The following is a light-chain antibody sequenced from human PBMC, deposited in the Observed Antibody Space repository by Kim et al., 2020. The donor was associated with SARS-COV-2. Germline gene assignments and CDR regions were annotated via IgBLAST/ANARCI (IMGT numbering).Light chain of an antibody. CDR1: QNVRSY. V-gene: IGKV3-11*01. CDR3: QQRSNWLT. CDR2: DAS. J-gene: IGKJ4*01. Sequence: SLSPGERAPLSCRASQNVRSYLAWYQQKPGQAPRLLIYDASNRATGIPARFSGSGSGTDFTLTISSLEPEDFAVYYCQQRSNWLTFGGGTKVDIK.